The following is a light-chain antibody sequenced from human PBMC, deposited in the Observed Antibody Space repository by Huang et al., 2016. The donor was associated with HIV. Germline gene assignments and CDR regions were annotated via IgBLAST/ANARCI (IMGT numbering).Light chain of an antibody. CDR1: QSISSY. V-gene: IGKV1-39*01. CDR2: AAS. CDR3: QQSYSTPYT. J-gene: IGKJ2*01. Sequence: DIQMTQSPSSLSASVRDRVTITCRASQSISSYLNWYQQKPGKAPKLLIYAASSLQSGVPSRFSGSGSGTDFTRTITSLQPEDFATYYCQQSYSTPYTFGQGTKLEIK.